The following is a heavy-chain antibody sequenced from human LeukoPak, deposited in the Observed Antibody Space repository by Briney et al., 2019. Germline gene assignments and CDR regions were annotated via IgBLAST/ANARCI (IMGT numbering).Heavy chain of an antibody. J-gene: IGHJ5*02. Sequence: SETLSLTCTVSGGSLSSYYWSWIRQPPGKGLEWIGYIYYSGSTNYNPSLKSRVTISVDTSKNQFSLKLSSVTAADTAVYYCARTISEGWFDPWGQGTLVTVSS. CDR2: IYYSGST. CDR1: GGSLSSYY. D-gene: IGHD3-9*01. V-gene: IGHV4-59*01. CDR3: ARTISEGWFDP.